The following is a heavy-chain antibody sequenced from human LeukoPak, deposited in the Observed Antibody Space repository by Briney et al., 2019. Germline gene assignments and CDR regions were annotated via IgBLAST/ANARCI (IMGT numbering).Heavy chain of an antibody. D-gene: IGHD3-3*01. CDR1: GDNFSNYV. Sequence: SVKVSCKASGDNFSNYVITWVRQAPGQGLEWMGGIIPILGTPDYAQKFQGRVTISADESTSTAYMELSSLRSDDTAVYYCARDDGDFSPHDYFDSWGQGTLVTVSS. CDR2: IIPILGTP. V-gene: IGHV1-69*01. CDR3: ARDDGDFSPHDYFDS. J-gene: IGHJ4*02.